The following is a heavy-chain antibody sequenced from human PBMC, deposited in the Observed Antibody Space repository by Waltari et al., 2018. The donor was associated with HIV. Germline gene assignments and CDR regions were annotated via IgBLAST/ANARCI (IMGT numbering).Heavy chain of an antibody. CDR1: GFTFSSYG. J-gene: IGHJ4*02. CDR2: IKQDGSEK. Sequence: EVQLVESGGGLVQPGGSLRLSCAASGFTFSSYGRSCVSQAPGKGLEWVANIKQDGSEKYYVDSVKGRFTISRDNAKNSLYLQMNSLRAEDTAVYYCASNGLRLGELSLYYWGQGTLVTVSS. V-gene: IGHV3-7*01. D-gene: IGHD3-16*02. CDR3: ASNGLRLGELSLYY.